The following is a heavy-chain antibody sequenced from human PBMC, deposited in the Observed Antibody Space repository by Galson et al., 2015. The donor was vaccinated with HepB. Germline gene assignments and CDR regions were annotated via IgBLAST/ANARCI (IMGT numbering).Heavy chain of an antibody. D-gene: IGHD1-14*01. CDR3: VKEATTAWSKPAY. V-gene: IGHV3-23*01. CDR2: ITCSSDNT. Sequence: SLRLSCAASGFTFRNCAMTWVRQAPGKGLEWVSTITCSSDNTFYADSVKGRFTVSRDNSRNTLFLQMTSLRAEDTAMYYCVKEATTAWSKPAYWGQGTLVTVSS. CDR1: GFTFRNCA. J-gene: IGHJ4*02.